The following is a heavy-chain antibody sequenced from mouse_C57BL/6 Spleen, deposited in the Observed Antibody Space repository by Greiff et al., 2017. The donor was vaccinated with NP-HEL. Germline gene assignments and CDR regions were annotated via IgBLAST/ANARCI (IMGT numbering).Heavy chain of an antibody. V-gene: IGHV1-69*01. J-gene: IGHJ1*03. CDR2: IDPSDSYT. D-gene: IGHD2-4*01. Sequence: QVQLQQSGAELVMPGASVKLSCKASGYTFTSYWMHWVKQRPGQGLEWIGEIDPSDSYTNYNQKFKGKSTLTVDKSSSTAYMQLSSLTSEDSAVYYCARRGLRGNFDVWGTGTTVTVSS. CDR1: GYTFTSYW. CDR3: ARRGLRGNFDV.